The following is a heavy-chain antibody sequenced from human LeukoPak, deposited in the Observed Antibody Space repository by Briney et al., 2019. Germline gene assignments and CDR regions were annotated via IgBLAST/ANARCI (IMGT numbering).Heavy chain of an antibody. J-gene: IGHJ4*02. D-gene: IGHD3-3*01. CDR2: TSYDGSNK. CDR3: AREILGEFGLDY. Sequence: PGRSLRLSCAASGFTFSSYGMHWVRQAPGKGLEWVAVTSYDGSNKYYADSVKGRFTISRDNSKNTLYLQMNSLRAEDTAVYFCAREILGEFGLDYWGQGALVTDSS. CDR1: GFTFSSYG. V-gene: IGHV3-30*03.